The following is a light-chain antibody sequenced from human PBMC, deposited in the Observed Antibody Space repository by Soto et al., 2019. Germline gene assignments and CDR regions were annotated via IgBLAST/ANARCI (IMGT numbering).Light chain of an antibody. J-gene: IGKJ1*01. Sequence: ELVLTQSPGTLSLSPGERATLSCSASQSLSSSYLAWYQQKPGQAPRLLIYEASSRATGIPDRISGSGSGTDFTLTISRLEPEDCAVYYCQQYGGSSTFGQGTKVDI. CDR2: EAS. CDR3: QQYGGSST. V-gene: IGKV3-20*01. CDR1: QSLSSSY.